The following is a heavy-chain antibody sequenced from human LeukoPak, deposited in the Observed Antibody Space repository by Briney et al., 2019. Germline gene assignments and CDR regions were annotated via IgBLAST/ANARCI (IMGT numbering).Heavy chain of an antibody. CDR3: ARHYDPQPFDVFDV. V-gene: IGHV4-38-2*02. D-gene: IGHD3-3*01. J-gene: IGHJ3*01. CDR2: IYHSGST. Sequence: SETLSLTCTVSGYSISSAYYRGWIRQPPGKGLEWIGSIYHSGSTYYNPSLKSRVTISVDTSKNQFSLKLSSVTAADTAVYYCARHYDPQPFDVFDVWGQGTMVTVSS. CDR1: GYSISSAYY.